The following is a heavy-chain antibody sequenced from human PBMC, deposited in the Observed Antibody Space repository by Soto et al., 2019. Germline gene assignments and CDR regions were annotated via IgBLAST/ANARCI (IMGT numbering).Heavy chain of an antibody. CDR2: INAGNGNT. CDR3: ARGYYDSVA. Sequence: GTSVKLTCKDSGDALTSNAMNWVRQAPGQRLEWMGWINAGNGNTKYSQKFQGRVTMTSDTSTSTVYMELSSLRSEDTAVYYCARGYYDSVAWGQGTLVTVSS. CDR1: GDALTSNA. V-gene: IGHV1-3*01. J-gene: IGHJ5*02. D-gene: IGHD3-22*01.